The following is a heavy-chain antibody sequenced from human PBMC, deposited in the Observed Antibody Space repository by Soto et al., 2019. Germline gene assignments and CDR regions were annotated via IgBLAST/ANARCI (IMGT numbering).Heavy chain of an antibody. J-gene: IGHJ5*02. V-gene: IGHV4-39*02. CDR1: GGSISSSSYY. D-gene: IGHD2-2*01. Sequence: SETLSLTWTVSGGSISSSSYYWGWIRQPPGKGLEWIGSIYYSGSTYYNPSLKSRVTISVDTSKNQFSLKLSSVTAADTAVYYCARERGVVPAATRWFDPWGQGTLVTVSS. CDR2: IYYSGST. CDR3: ARERGVVPAATRWFDP.